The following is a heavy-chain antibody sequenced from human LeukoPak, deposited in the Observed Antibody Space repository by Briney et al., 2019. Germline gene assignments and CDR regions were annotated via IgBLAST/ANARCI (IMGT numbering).Heavy chain of an antibody. D-gene: IGHD3-9*01. CDR1: GGSIRSSSYY. CDR3: ARVDGPHPSV. V-gene: IGHV4-39*07. J-gene: IGHJ6*02. CDR2: IYTSGST. Sequence: SETLSLTCTVSGGSIRSSSYYWGWIRQPPGKGLEWIGSIYTSGSTNYNPSLKSRVTMSVDTSKNQFSLKLSSVTAADTAVYFCARVDGPHPSVWGQGTTVTVSS.